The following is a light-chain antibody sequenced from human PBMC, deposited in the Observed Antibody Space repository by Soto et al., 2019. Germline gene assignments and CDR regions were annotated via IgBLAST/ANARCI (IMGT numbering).Light chain of an antibody. V-gene: IGKV1-9*01. CDR1: QGISSY. J-gene: IGKJ5*01. CDR2: AAS. Sequence: DIPLTQSPSFLSASVGDRVTITCRASQGISSYLAWYQQKPGKAPKLLIYAASTLQSGVPSRFSGSGSGTEFTLTINSLQPEDFATYYCQQLNPFPVTFGQGTRLDIK. CDR3: QQLNPFPVT.